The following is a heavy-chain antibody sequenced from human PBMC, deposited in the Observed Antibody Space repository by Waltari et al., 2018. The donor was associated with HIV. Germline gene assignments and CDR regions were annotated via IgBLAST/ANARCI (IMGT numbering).Heavy chain of an antibody. CDR1: GLSFCDDS. J-gene: IGHJ6*02. D-gene: IGHD2-21*02. CDR2: ISSGSSNI. Sequence: EVQLVESWGGLIHPGGSLIPSCAASGLSFCDDSMNWVRQAPGKGLEWLSYISSGSSNIYYADSVKGRFTISRDNAKTSLYLQMNSLRAEDTAVYYCARVGDRTYAMDVWGQGTTVTVSS. CDR3: ARVGDRTYAMDV. V-gene: IGHV3-48*04.